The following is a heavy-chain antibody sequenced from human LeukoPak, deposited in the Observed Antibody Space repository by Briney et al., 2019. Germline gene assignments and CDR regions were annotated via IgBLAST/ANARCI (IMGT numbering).Heavy chain of an antibody. D-gene: IGHD6-19*01. CDR1: GFTFSKYW. J-gene: IGHJ4*02. V-gene: IGHV3-74*01. CDR2: INTDGTVT. CDR3: ATKQWLAPPPDS. Sequence: PGGSLRLSCAASGFTFSKYWMLWVRQAPRTGMERVSRINTDGTVTTYADSVKGRFTVSRDNADNTMFLQMNSVRDEDTAVYYCATKQWLAPPPDSWGQGTPVTVSS.